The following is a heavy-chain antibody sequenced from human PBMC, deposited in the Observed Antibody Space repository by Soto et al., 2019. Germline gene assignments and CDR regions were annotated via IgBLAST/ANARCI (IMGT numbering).Heavy chain of an antibody. CDR2: IYYSGST. J-gene: IGHJ4*02. CDR1: GGSISSSSYY. D-gene: IGHD3-16*01. V-gene: IGHV4-39*01. CDR3: SRFRNHYYVFYD. Sequence: SETLSLTCTVSGGSISSSSYYWGWIRQPPGKGLEWIGSIYYSGSTYYNPSLKSRVTISVDTSKNQFSLKLSSVTAADTAVYYFSRFRNHYYVFYDWGQGTLVTVSS.